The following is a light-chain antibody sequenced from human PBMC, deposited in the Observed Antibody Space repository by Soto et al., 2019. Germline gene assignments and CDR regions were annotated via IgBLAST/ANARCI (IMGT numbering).Light chain of an antibody. CDR1: QSVSIN. J-gene: IGKJ4*01. Sequence: EIVMTQSPATLSVSPGERATLSCRASQSVSINLAWYQQKPGQAPRLLIYGASTRATGIPARFSGSGSGIEFTLTISGLQSEDFAVYYCQQYNNWPPLTFGGGTKVEIK. CDR2: GAS. CDR3: QQYNNWPPLT. V-gene: IGKV3-15*01.